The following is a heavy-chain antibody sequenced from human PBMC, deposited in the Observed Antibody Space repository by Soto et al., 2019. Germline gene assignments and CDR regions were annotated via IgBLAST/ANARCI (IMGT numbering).Heavy chain of an antibody. V-gene: IGHV3-74*01. CDR3: ACATNPASYYYYMDV. CDR1: GFTFSSYW. D-gene: IGHD2-15*01. CDR2: INSDGSST. Sequence: GGSLRLSCAASGFTFSSYWMHWVRQAPGKGLVWVSRINSDGSSTNYADSVKGRFTISRDNAKNTLYLQMNRLRAEDAAVYVCACATNPASYYYYMDVWGKGTTVTVSS. J-gene: IGHJ6*03.